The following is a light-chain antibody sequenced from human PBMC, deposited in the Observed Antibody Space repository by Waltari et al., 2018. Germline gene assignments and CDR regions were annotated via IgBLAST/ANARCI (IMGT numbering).Light chain of an antibody. CDR1: QSVSSF. Sequence: EIVLTQSPATLSLSPGERATLSCRASQSVSSFLAWYQQKPGQAPRLLIYDASNRATGIQARFSGSGSGTDFTLTISSLEPEDFAVYYCQQRGNWPLTFGGGTKVEIK. CDR2: DAS. CDR3: QQRGNWPLT. J-gene: IGKJ4*01. V-gene: IGKV3-11*01.